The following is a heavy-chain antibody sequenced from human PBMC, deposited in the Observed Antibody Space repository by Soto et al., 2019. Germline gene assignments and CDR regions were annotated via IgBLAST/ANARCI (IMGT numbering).Heavy chain of an antibody. D-gene: IGHD2-15*01. Sequence: SETLSLTCTVSGGSISSYYWSWIRQPPGKGLEWIGYIYYSGSTNYNPSLTSRVTISVDTSKNQFSLKLSSVTAADTAVYYCARVSCSGGSCWGRPNWFDPWGQGSLVNVSS. J-gene: IGHJ5*02. CDR1: GGSISSYY. V-gene: IGHV4-59*01. CDR3: ARVSCSGGSCWGRPNWFDP. CDR2: IYYSGST.